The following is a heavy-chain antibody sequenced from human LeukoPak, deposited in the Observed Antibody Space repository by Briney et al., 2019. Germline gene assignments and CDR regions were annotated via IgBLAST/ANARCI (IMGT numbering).Heavy chain of an antibody. D-gene: IGHD3-22*01. V-gene: IGHV3-30*04. CDR1: GFTFSNYA. CDR3: ARDHYYDSSGYGYYFDY. Sequence: GGSLRLSCAASGFTFSNYAMNWVRQAPGKGLEWVAVISYDGSNKYYADSVKGRFTISRDNSKNTLYLQMNSLRTEDTAVYYCARDHYYDSSGYGYYFDYWGQGTLVTVSS. J-gene: IGHJ4*02. CDR2: ISYDGSNK.